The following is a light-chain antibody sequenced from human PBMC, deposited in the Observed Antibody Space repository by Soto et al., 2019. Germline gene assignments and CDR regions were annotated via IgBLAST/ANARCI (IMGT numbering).Light chain of an antibody. J-gene: IGLJ1*01. CDR2: DVS. CDR3: SSFVGPYTYV. CDR1: CSDVGAYDY. Sequence: QSALTQPRSVSGSPGQSVTISCTGTCSDVGAYDYVSWYQHHPGKAPKVTIYDVSKRPSGVPDRFSGSKSGNTASLTISGLQADDEADYYCSSFVGPYTYVFGTGTKVTVL. V-gene: IGLV2-11*01.